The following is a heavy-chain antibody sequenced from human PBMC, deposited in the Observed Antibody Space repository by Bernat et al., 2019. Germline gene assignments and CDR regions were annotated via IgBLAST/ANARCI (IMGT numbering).Heavy chain of an antibody. Sequence: EVQLVESGGGLVQPGGSLKLSCAVSGFTFSGSAMHWVRQASGKGLEWVGRIRSKANRYATAYGASVTGRFTISRDDSKNTAYLQMNSLKTEDTAVYYCTRQEGYGDYPDYRGQGTLVTVSS. CDR2: IRSKANRYAT. D-gene: IGHD4-17*01. CDR3: TRQEGYGDYPDY. J-gene: IGHJ4*02. V-gene: IGHV3-73*02. CDR1: GFTFSGSA.